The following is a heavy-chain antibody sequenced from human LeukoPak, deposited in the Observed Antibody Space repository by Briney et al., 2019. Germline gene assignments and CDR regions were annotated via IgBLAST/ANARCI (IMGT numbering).Heavy chain of an antibody. J-gene: IGHJ3*02. D-gene: IGHD2-2*01. Sequence: GGSLRLSCAASGFTFNTYWMHWVRQAPGKRLVWVSRINTDGSSTNYADPVKGRFTISRDNAENTLYLQMNSLRAEDTAVYYCARAEDCSSTSCPRAFDIWGQGTMVTVSS. CDR3: ARAEDCSSTSCPRAFDI. CDR2: INTDGSST. V-gene: IGHV3-74*01. CDR1: GFTFNTYW.